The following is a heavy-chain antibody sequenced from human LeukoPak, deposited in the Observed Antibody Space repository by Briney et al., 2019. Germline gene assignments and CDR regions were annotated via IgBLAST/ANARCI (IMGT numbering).Heavy chain of an antibody. CDR1: GGSFSGYY. D-gene: IGHD3-10*01. J-gene: IGHJ4*02. Sequence: PSETLSLTCAVYGGSFSGYYWSWIRQPPGKGLEWIGEINHSGSTNYNPSLKSRVTISVDTSKNQFSLKLSSVTAADTAVYYCAREINYYGSGSPKFFDYWGQGTLVTVSS. CDR3: AREINYYGSGSPKFFDY. CDR2: INHSGST. V-gene: IGHV4-34*01.